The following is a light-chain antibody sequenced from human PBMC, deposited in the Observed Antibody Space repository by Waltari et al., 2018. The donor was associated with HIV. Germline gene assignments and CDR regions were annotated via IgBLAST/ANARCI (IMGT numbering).Light chain of an antibody. Sequence: SYVLTQPPSVSVAPGAAATISCGAWNIGGKSVHWYKQQPGQAPVLVTRYNSDRPSGISYRFSGSNSGHTATLTITSVEAGDEATYYCQVWDSSNEHVVFGGGTELTVL. J-gene: IGLJ3*02. V-gene: IGLV3-21*04. CDR2: YNS. CDR1: NIGGKS. CDR3: QVWDSSNEHVV.